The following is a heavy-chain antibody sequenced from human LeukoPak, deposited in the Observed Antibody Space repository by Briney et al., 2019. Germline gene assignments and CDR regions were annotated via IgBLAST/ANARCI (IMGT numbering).Heavy chain of an antibody. CDR1: GGSISSYY. CDR3: ARKPTTSDAFDM. V-gene: IGHV4-4*07. Sequence: SETLSLTCTVSGGSISSYYWSWIRQPAGKGLEWIGRIYTSGSTNYNPSLKSRATISVDKSKSQFSLKLSSVTAADTAIYYCARKPTTSDAFDMWGQGTVVTVSS. CDR2: IYTSGST. D-gene: IGHD1-26*01. J-gene: IGHJ3*02.